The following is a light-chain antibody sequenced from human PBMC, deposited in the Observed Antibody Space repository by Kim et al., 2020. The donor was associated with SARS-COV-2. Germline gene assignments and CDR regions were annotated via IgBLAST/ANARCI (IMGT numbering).Light chain of an antibody. J-gene: IGKJ4*01. CDR3: QQYDSSPLT. Sequence: LSPGEIATPSCRASQSISNNNLAWYQQKPGQAPRLLLSGVSRRATDIPDRFSGSGSGTDFTLSISGLEPDDFAVYYCQQYDSSPLTFGGGTKLEI. V-gene: IGKV3-20*01. CDR2: GVS. CDR1: QSISNNN.